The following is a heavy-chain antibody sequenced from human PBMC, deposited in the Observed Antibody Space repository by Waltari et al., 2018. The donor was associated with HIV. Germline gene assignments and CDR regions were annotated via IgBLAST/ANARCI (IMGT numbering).Heavy chain of an antibody. J-gene: IGHJ4*02. D-gene: IGHD3-22*01. V-gene: IGHV4-39*01. CDR1: GGSISSSSYY. CDR2: IYYSGST. CDR3: ARRIGYDSSGYYPDY. Sequence: QLQLQESGPGLVKPSETLSLTCTVSGGSISSSSYYWGWIRQPPGKGLEWIGSIYYSGSTYYNPSLKSRVTISVDTSKNQFSLKLSSVTAADTAVYYCARRIGYDSSGYYPDYWGQGTLVTVSS.